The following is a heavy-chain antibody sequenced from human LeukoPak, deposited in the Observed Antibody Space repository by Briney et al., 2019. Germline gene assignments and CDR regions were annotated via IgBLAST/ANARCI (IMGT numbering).Heavy chain of an antibody. Sequence: GGSLRLSCAASGFTFSRYGIHWVRQAPGKGLEWVAVTSSDGGTDYYADSVKGRFTISRDNSKNTVYVQMNSLRAEDTAVYYCAKEGAVTGSMWFDYWGQGTLATVSS. J-gene: IGHJ4*02. D-gene: IGHD6-19*01. CDR2: TSSDGGTD. CDR3: AKEGAVTGSMWFDY. CDR1: GFTFSRYG. V-gene: IGHV3-30*18.